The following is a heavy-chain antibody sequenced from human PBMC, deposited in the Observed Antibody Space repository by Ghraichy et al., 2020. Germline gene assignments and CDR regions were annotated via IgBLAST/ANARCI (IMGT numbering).Heavy chain of an antibody. J-gene: IGHJ4*02. Sequence: GASLNISCKGSGYRFTSYWIGWVRQLPGKGLEWMGIIYPDDSDTRYSPSSQGQVTMSADKSISTAYLQWSSLKASDTAMYYCARRVGYNTYYFDYWGQGTLVTVSS. CDR1: GYRFTSYW. CDR2: IYPDDSDT. V-gene: IGHV5-51*01. D-gene: IGHD5-24*01. CDR3: ARRVGYNTYYFDY.